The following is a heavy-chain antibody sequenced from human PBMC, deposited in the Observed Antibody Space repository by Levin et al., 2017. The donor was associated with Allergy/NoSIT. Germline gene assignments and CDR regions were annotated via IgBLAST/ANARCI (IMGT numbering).Heavy chain of an antibody. J-gene: IGHJ5*02. V-gene: IGHV3-9*01. CDR1: GFTFDDYA. CDR3: AKDYGSGSYHKYNWFDP. D-gene: IGHD3-10*01. Sequence: SLKISCAASGFTFDDYAMHWVRQAPGKGLEWVSGISWNSGSIGYADSMKGRFTISRDNAKNSLYLQMNSLRAEDTALYYCAKDYGSGSYHKYNWFDPWGQGTLVTVSS. CDR2: ISWNSGSI.